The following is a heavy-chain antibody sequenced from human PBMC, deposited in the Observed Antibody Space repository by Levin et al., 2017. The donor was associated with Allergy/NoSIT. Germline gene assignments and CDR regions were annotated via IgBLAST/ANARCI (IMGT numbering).Heavy chain of an antibody. D-gene: IGHD1-1*01. CDR3: ARDAYDWFDY. J-gene: IGHJ4*02. Sequence: SETLSLTCTVSGGSISSYYWSWIRQPPGKGLEWIGYIYYSGSTNYNPSLKSRVTISVDTSKNQFSLKLSSVTAADTAVYYCARDAYDWFDYWGQGTLVTVSS. CDR2: IYYSGST. V-gene: IGHV4-59*01. CDR1: GGSISSYY.